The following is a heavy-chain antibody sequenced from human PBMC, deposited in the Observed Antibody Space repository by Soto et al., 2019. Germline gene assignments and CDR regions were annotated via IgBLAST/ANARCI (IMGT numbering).Heavy chain of an antibody. Sequence: QVQLQESGPGLVKPSGTLSLTCAVSGGSISSSNWWSWVRQPPGKGLEWIGEIYHSGSTNYNPSPQRRVXXXVXXSKNQLSLRLSSVTAADTAVYYCARVAVAGTRYDYWGQGTLVTVSS. CDR2: IYHSGST. CDR1: GGSISSSNW. D-gene: IGHD6-19*01. V-gene: IGHV4-4*02. J-gene: IGHJ4*02. CDR3: ARVAVAGTRYDY.